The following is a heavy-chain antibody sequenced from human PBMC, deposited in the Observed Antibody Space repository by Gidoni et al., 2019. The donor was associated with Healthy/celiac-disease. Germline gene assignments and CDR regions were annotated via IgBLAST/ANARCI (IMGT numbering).Heavy chain of an antibody. V-gene: IGHV3-74*01. CDR2: INSDGSST. Sequence: EVQLVESGGGLVQPGGSLRLSCAASGFTFSSYWMHWVRQAPGKGLVWVSRINSDGSSTSYADSVKGRFTISRDNAKNTLYLQMNSLRAEDTAVYYCARAVQYNWNDVWFDPWGQGTLVTVSS. CDR3: ARAVQYNWNDVWFDP. D-gene: IGHD1-1*01. CDR1: GFTFSSYW. J-gene: IGHJ5*02.